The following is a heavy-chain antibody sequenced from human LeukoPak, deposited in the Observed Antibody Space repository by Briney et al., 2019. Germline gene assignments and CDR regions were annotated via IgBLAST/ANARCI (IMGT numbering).Heavy chain of an antibody. J-gene: IGHJ4*02. CDR1: GYTFSSDG. CDR3: ARVQLERSGEPFDY. V-gene: IGHV1-18*01. Sequence: ASVKVSCKASGYTFSSDGISWVRQAPGQGLEWMGWISSYNGNTKYAEKLQGRVTMTTDTSTSTAYMELRSLRSDDTAGYYCARVQLERSGEPFDYWGQGTLVTVSS. D-gene: IGHD1-1*01. CDR2: ISSYNGNT.